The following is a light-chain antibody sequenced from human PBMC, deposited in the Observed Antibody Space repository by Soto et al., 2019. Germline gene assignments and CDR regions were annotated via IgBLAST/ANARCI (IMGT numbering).Light chain of an antibody. V-gene: IGLV2-14*01. CDR1: SSDVGGYDY. Sequence: QSVLAQPASVSGSPGQSITISCTGTSSDVGGYDYVSWYQIHPGKAPKLMVFEVSNRPSGVSYRFSGSKSGNTASLTISGLQAEDEADYFCSSYSLSTAYLFGTGTKVTVL. CDR3: SSYSLSTAYL. J-gene: IGLJ1*01. CDR2: EVS.